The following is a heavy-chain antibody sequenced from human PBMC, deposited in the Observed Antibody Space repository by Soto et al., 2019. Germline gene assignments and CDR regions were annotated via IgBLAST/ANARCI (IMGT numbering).Heavy chain of an antibody. D-gene: IGHD1-26*01. V-gene: IGHV3-73*01. Sequence: GGSLRLSCAASGFTFSGSAMHWVRQASGKGLEWVGRIRSKANSYATAYAASVKGRFTISRDDSKNTAYLQMNSLKTEDTAVYYCTRHIVGATYYYYMDVWGKGTTVTVSS. J-gene: IGHJ6*03. CDR3: TRHIVGATYYYYMDV. CDR1: GFTFSGSA. CDR2: IRSKANSYAT.